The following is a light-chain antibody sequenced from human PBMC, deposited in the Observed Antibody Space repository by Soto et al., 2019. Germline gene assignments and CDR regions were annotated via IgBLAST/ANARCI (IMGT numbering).Light chain of an antibody. Sequence: QSALTQPASVSGSPGQSITISCSGTSSDVDDYNYVSWYQQHPGKAPKLMIYEVSHRLSGVSNRFSGSNSGYTASLTISGLQDEDEADYYCTSSLSNSVDVFGGGTKLTVL. J-gene: IGLJ3*02. CDR2: EVS. CDR3: TSSLSNSVDV. CDR1: SSDVDDYNY. V-gene: IGLV2-14*01.